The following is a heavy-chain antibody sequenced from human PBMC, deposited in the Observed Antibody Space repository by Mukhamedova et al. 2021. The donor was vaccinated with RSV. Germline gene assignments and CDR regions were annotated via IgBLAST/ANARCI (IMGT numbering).Heavy chain of an antibody. V-gene: IGHV1-46*03. CDR3: ARSDTAMAN. D-gene: IGHD5-18*01. CDR2: INPSGGST. J-gene: IGHJ4*02. Sequence: GQGLEWMGIINPSGGSTSYAQKFQGRVTMTRDTSTSTVYMELSSLRSEDTAVYYCARSDTAMANWGQGTLVTVSS.